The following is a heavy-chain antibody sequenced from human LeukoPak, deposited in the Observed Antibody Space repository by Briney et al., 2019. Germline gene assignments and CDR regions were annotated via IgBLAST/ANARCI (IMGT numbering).Heavy chain of an antibody. Sequence: GGSLRLSCAASGFTVSDNYISWVRQAPGKGLEWVSVIYSGGSTKYADSVKARFTISRDNSKNTVYLQMNSLRADDTAVYYCARATLDNWGQGTLVAVSS. J-gene: IGHJ4*02. CDR2: IYSGGST. CDR3: ARATLDN. CDR1: GFTVSDNY. V-gene: IGHV3-53*01.